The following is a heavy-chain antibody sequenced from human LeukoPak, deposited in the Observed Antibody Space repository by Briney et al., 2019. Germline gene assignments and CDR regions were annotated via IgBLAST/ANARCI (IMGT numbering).Heavy chain of an antibody. J-gene: IGHJ4*02. Sequence: ASVKVSCKASGYTFTGYYMHWVRQAPGQGLEWMGWISAYNGNTNYAQKLQGRVTMTTDTSTSTAYMELRSLRSDDTAVYYCARGGTRLLWFGELLFPDYWGQGTLVTVSS. CDR1: GYTFTGYY. V-gene: IGHV1-18*04. CDR3: ARGGTRLLWFGELLFPDY. D-gene: IGHD3-10*01. CDR2: ISAYNGNT.